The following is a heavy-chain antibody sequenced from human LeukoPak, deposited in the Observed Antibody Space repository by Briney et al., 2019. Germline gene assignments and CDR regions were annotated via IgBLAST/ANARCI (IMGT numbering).Heavy chain of an antibody. D-gene: IGHD4-17*01. CDR2: ISYDGSNK. J-gene: IGHJ4*02. CDR3: AKVSTVTTGYHY. Sequence: PGGSLRLSCAASGFTFSSYGMHWVRQAPGKGLEWVAVISYDGSNKYYADSVKGRFTISRDNSKNTLYLQMNGLRAEDTAVYYCAKVSTVTTGYHYWGQGTLVTVSS. CDR1: GFTFSSYG. V-gene: IGHV3-30*18.